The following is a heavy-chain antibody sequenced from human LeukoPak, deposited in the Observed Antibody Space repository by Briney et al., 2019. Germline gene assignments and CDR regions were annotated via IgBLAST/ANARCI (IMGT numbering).Heavy chain of an antibody. J-gene: IGHJ3*02. CDR2: IYYSGST. V-gene: IGHV4-59*11. CDR1: GGSISRHY. D-gene: IGHD3-3*01. CDR3: AGEGDFWSETHDAFDI. Sequence: SETLSLTCTVSGGSISRHYWSWIRQPPGKGLEWIGYIYYSGSTNYNPSLKSRVTISVDTSKNQFSLKLSSVTAADTAVYYCAGEGDFWSETHDAFDIWGQGTMVTVSS.